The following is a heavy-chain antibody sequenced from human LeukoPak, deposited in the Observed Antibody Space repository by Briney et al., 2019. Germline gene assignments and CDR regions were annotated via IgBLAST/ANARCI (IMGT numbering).Heavy chain of an antibody. CDR3: ARHGTPELFDY. Sequence: SETLSLTCTVSGVSISSSYSYWGWIRQPPGKGLEWIGSIYYSGSTYYNPSLKSRVTISVDTSKNQFSLKLSSVTAADTAVYYCARHGTPELFDYWGQGTLVTVSS. CDR1: GVSISSSYSY. J-gene: IGHJ4*02. D-gene: IGHD1-1*01. V-gene: IGHV4-39*01. CDR2: IYYSGST.